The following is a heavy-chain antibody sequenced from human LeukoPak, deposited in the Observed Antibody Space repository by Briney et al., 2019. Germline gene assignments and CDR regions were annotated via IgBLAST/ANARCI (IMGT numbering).Heavy chain of an antibody. Sequence: ASVKVSCKASGYTFTAYFMHWVRQAPGQGLEWMGWMNPNWGYTGYAQKFQARVTMTRDTSIDTAYMELSSLRSDDTAVYYCARGITQGFDHWGQGTLVTVSS. CDR2: MNPNWGYT. V-gene: IGHV1-2*02. CDR1: GYTFTAYF. D-gene: IGHD1-20*01. J-gene: IGHJ4*02. CDR3: ARGITQGFDH.